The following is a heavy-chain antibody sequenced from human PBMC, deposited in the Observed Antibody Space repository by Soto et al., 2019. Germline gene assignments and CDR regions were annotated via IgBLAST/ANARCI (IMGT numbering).Heavy chain of an antibody. J-gene: IGHJ4*02. CDR3: AKGGRQWLVTSDFNY. D-gene: IGHD6-19*01. V-gene: IGHV3-30*18. CDR1: XFTFSXYA. Sequence: VQLVESGGGVVQPGRXLRLXCXXSXFTFSXYAMHWVRQAPGKGLGWVAVVSHDGRNTHYADSVKGRFTISRDSSKNTVSLEMTSLRAEDTAVYYCAKGGRQWLVTSDFNYWGQGALVTVSS. CDR2: VSHDGRNT.